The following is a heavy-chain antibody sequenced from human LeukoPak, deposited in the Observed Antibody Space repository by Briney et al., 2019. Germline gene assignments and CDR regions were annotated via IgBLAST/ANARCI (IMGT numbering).Heavy chain of an antibody. V-gene: IGHV3-23*01. CDR2: ISGSGGST. CDR3: AKDSLPYCDILTGYYNTLDY. Sequence: PGGSLRLSCAASGFTFSSYAMSWVRQAPGKGLEWVSAISGSGGSTYYADSVKGRFTISRDNSKNTLYLQMNSLRAEDTAVYYCAKDSLPYCDILTGYYNTLDYWGQGTLVTVSS. J-gene: IGHJ4*02. CDR1: GFTFSSYA. D-gene: IGHD3-9*01.